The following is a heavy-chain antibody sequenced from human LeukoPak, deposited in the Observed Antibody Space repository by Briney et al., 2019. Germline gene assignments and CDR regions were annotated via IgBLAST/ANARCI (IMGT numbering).Heavy chain of an antibody. CDR2: IYPGDSDT. V-gene: IGHV5-51*01. CDR3: ARIKTYYYDSSGYYDRYYMDV. D-gene: IGHD3-22*01. CDR1: GYSFTSYW. J-gene: IGHJ6*03. Sequence: GESLRISCKGSGYSFTSYWIGWVRQMPGKGLEWMGIIYPGDSDTRYSPSFQGQVTTSADKSISTAYLQWSSLKASDTAMYYCARIKTYYYDSSGYYDRYYMDVWGKGTTVTVSS.